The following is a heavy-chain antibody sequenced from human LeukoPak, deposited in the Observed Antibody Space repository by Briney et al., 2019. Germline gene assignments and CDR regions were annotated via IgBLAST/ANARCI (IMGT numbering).Heavy chain of an antibody. Sequence: SETLSLTCTVSGGSISSGGYYWSWIRQPPGKGLEWIGYIYHSGSTYYNPSLKSRVTISVDRSKNQFSLKLSSVTAADTAVYYCASYTYYYGSGVVSPGILNIWGQGTMVTVSS. D-gene: IGHD3-10*01. CDR1: GGSISSGGYY. J-gene: IGHJ3*02. V-gene: IGHV4-30-2*01. CDR2: IYHSGST. CDR3: ASYTYYYGSGVVSPGILNI.